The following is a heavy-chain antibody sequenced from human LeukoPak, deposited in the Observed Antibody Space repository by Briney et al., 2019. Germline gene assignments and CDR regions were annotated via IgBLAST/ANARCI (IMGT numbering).Heavy chain of an antibody. J-gene: IGHJ3*02. CDR3: ASSGRDYYDSSGYGDAFDI. V-gene: IGHV5-51*01. CDR1: GYSFTSCW. CDR2: IYPGDSDT. Sequence: GESLKISCKGSGYSFTSCWIGWVRQMPGKGLEWMGIIYPGDSDTRYSPSFQGQVTISADKSISTAYLQWSSLKASDTAMYYCASSGRDYYDSSGYGDAFDIWGQGTMVTVSS. D-gene: IGHD3-22*01.